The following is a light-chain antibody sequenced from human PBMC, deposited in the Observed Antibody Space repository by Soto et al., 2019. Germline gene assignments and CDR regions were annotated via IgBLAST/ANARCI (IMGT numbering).Light chain of an antibody. CDR1: QSVNRN. J-gene: IGKJ5*01. CDR3: QHYQSGHPIT. V-gene: IGKV3D-15*01. Sequence: EVAMTQSPATLSVSPGERATLSCRASQSVNRNVAWYQQKPGQAPRLLIHDASSRATGIPARFSGSGSGTDFTLTISSLEPEDFALYYCQHYQSGHPITFGQGTRLEI. CDR2: DAS.